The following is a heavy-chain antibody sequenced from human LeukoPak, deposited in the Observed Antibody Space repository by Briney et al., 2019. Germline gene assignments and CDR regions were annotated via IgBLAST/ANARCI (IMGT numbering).Heavy chain of an antibody. CDR1: GGSISSYY. D-gene: IGHD3-22*01. CDR2: IYYSGST. CDR3: ARAWYDSSGYPYFDY. Sequence: SGTLSLTCTVSGGSISSYYWSWIRQPPGKGLEWIGYIYYSGSTNYNPSLKSRVTISVDTSKNQFSLKLSSVTAADTAVYYCARAWYDSSGYPYFDYWGQGTLVTVSS. J-gene: IGHJ4*02. V-gene: IGHV4-59*01.